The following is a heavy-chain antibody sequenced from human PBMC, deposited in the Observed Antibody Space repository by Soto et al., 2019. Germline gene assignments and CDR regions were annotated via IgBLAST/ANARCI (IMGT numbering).Heavy chain of an antibody. CDR2: IYHSGST. Sequence: SETLSLTCAVSGGSISSSNWWSWVRQPPGKGLEWIREIYHSGSTNYNPSLKSRVTISVDKSKNQFSLKLSSVTAADTAVYYCARDPHYYDSSGYQRPTRFDYWGQGTLVTVSS. CDR3: ARDPHYYDSSGYQRPTRFDY. D-gene: IGHD3-22*01. J-gene: IGHJ4*02. CDR1: GGSISSSNW. V-gene: IGHV4-4*02.